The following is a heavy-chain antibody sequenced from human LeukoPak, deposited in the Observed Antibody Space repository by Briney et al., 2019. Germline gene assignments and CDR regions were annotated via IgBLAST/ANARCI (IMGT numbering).Heavy chain of an antibody. CDR2: IYYSGST. D-gene: IGHD2-2*01. CDR1: GGSISSGDYY. CDR3: ARAPLSSCSSTSCWVGGYYYYMDV. J-gene: IGHJ6*03. Sequence: SETLSLTCTVSGGSISSGDYYWSWIRQPPGKGLEWIGYIYYSGSTYYNPSLKSRVTISVDTSKNQFSLKLSSVTAADTAVYYCARAPLSSCSSTSCWVGGYYYYMDVWGKGTTVTVSS. V-gene: IGHV4-30-4*08.